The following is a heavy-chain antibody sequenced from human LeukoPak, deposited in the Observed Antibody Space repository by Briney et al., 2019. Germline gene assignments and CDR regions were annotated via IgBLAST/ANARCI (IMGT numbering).Heavy chain of an antibody. D-gene: IGHD2-2*01. V-gene: IGHV1-8*01. CDR1: GYTFTSYD. J-gene: IGHJ5*02. CDR3: ARGRHQYQLPNNWFDP. CDR2: MNPNSGNT. Sequence: ASVKVSCKASGYTFTSYDINWVRQATGQGLEWMGWMNPNSGNTGYAQKFQGRVTMTRNTSISTAYMELGSLRSEDTAVYYCARGRHQYQLPNNWFDPWGQGTLVTVSS.